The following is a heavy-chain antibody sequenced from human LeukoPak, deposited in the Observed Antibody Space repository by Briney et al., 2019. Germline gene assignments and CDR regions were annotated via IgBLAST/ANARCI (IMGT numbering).Heavy chain of an antibody. V-gene: IGHV3-30*02. CDR2: IRYDGSNK. Sequence: GGSLRLSCAASGFTFSSYGMHWVRQAPGKGLEWVAFIRYDGSNKYYADSVKGLFTISRDNSKNTLYLQMNSLRAEDTAVYYCAKGYSYGHYFDYWGQGTLVTVSS. CDR3: AKGYSYGHYFDY. CDR1: GFTFSSYG. D-gene: IGHD5-18*01. J-gene: IGHJ4*02.